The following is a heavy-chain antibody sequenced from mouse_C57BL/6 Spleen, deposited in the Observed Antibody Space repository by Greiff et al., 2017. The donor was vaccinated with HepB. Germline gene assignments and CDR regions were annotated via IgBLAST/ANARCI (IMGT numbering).Heavy chain of an antibody. CDR1: GFNIKDYY. CDR2: IDPEDGET. V-gene: IGHV14-2*01. D-gene: IGHD6-1*01. CDR3: AREPPRDFDY. Sequence: VQLQQSGAELVKPGASVKLSCTASGFNIKDYYMHWVKQRTEQGLEWIGRIDPEDGETNYAPKFQGKATITADTASNAAYLQLGSLTSEDTAVYYCAREPPRDFDYWGQGTTLTVSS. J-gene: IGHJ2*01.